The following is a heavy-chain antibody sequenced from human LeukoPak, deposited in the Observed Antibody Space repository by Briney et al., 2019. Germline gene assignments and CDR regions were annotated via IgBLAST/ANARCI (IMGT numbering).Heavy chain of an antibody. D-gene: IGHD3-10*01. CDR1: GYTFTSYG. V-gene: IGHV1-18*01. Sequence: ASVKVSCKASGYTFTSYGISWVRQAPGQGLEWMGWISAYNGNTNYAQKLQGRVTMTTDTSTSTAYMELRSLRSDDTAVYYCARVISASGSDAFDIWGEGTMVTVSS. CDR3: ARVISASGSDAFDI. J-gene: IGHJ3*02. CDR2: ISAYNGNT.